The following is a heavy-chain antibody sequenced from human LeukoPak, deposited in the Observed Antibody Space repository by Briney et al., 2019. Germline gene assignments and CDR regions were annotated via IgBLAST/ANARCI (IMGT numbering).Heavy chain of an antibody. D-gene: IGHD2-2*01. CDR1: GGSISSYY. CDR3: ARYCSSTSCTYYFDY. Sequence: PSETLSLTCTVSGGSISSYYWSWIRQPAGKGLEWIGRIYTSGSTNYNPSLKSRVTMSVDTSKNQFSLKLSSVTAADTAVYYCARYCSSTSCTYYFDYWGQGTLVTVSS. V-gene: IGHV4-4*07. J-gene: IGHJ4*02. CDR2: IYTSGST.